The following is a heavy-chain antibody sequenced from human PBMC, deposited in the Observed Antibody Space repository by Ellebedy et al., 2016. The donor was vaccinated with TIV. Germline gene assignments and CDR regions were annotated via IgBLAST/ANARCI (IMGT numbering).Heavy chain of an antibody. CDR3: AGGYSSGWTDY. J-gene: IGHJ4*02. CDR1: GGSISSSSYY. D-gene: IGHD6-19*01. Sequence: MPSETLSLTCTVSGGSISSSSYYWGWIRQPPGKGLEWIGSIYYSGSTYYNPSLKSRVTISVDTSKNQFSLKLSSVTAADTAVYYCAGGYSSGWTDYWGQGTLVTVSS. CDR2: IYYSGST. V-gene: IGHV4-39*07.